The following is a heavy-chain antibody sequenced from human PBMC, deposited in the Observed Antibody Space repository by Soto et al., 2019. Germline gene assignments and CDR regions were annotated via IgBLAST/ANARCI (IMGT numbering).Heavy chain of an antibody. D-gene: IGHD2-15*01. J-gene: IGHJ4*02. CDR3: ARDRNGGSCYDY. V-gene: IGHV1-69*13. CDR2: IIPIFGTA. Sequence: ASVKVSCKASGGTFSSYAISWVRQAPGQGLEWMGGIIPIFGTANYAQKFQGRVTITADESTSTAYMELSSLRSEDTAVYYCARDRNGGSCYDYWGQGTLVTVSS. CDR1: GGTFSSYA.